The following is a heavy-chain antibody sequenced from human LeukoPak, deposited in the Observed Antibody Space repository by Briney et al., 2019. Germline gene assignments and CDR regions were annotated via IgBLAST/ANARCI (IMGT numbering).Heavy chain of an antibody. V-gene: IGHV3-48*04. CDR1: GFTFSSYS. CDR3: ARDVGNFDY. Sequence: PGGSLRLSCAASGFTFSSYSMNWVRQAPGKGLEWVAYIRSSGSPIYYADSVKGRFTVSRDNAKKTLYLQMNSLRAEDTAVYYCARDVGNFDYWGQGTLVTVSS. J-gene: IGHJ4*02. CDR2: IRSSGSPI.